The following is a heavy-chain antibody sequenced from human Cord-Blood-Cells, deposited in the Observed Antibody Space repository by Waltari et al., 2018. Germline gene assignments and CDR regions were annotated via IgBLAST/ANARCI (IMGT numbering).Heavy chain of an antibody. V-gene: IGHV1-2*02. CDR2: INPNSGGT. D-gene: IGHD2-21*02. Sequence: QVQLVQSGAEVKKPGASVKVSCKASGYTFTGYYMHWVRQAPGQGLEWMGWINPNSGGTNYAQKCQGRVTMTRDTSISTAYMELSRLRSDDTAVYYCARDPDTYCGGDCHNWFDPWGQGTLVTVSS. J-gene: IGHJ5*02. CDR1: GYTFTGYY. CDR3: ARDPDTYCGGDCHNWFDP.